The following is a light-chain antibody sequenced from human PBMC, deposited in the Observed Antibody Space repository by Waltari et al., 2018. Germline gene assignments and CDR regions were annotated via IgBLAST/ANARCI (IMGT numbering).Light chain of an antibody. J-gene: IGKJ2*01. CDR2: LGS. V-gene: IGKV2-28*01. CDR3: MQARQTPFT. Sequence: EIVMTQTPLSLPVTPGEPASISCRSSQSPRHLNGHTYLDWYLQKPGQSPKPLIYLGSSRASGVPGRFSGSGSGTDFTLLISRVEADDVGVYYCMQARQTPFTFGQGTKLEI. CDR1: QSPRHLNGHTY.